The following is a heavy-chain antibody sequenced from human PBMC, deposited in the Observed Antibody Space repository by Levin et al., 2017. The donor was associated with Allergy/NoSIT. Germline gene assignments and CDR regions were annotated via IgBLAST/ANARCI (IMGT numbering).Heavy chain of an antibody. Sequence: PGESLKISCKASGGTFSSYAISWVRQAPGQGLEWMGGIIPIFGTANYAQKFQGRVTITADESTSTAYMELSSLRSEDTAVYYCARSTKPHYDILTGYYDAFDIWGQGTMVTVSS. J-gene: IGHJ3*02. CDR2: IIPIFGTA. CDR1: GGTFSSYA. D-gene: IGHD3-9*01. V-gene: IGHV1-69*01. CDR3: ARSTKPHYDILTGYYDAFDI.